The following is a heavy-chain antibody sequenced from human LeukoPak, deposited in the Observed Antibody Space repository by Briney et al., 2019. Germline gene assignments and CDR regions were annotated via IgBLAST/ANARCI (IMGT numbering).Heavy chain of an antibody. Sequence: GASVTVSCTPSVYTFTSYDMHWVGQAPGQGREGMGGINLNSGGTNYAQKFQGRVTMTRDTSISTAYMELSRLRSDDTAVYYCARGRNYYDSSGYYFNNKGYYFDYWGQGTLVTVSS. CDR3: ARGRNYYDSSGYYFNNKGYYFDY. CDR1: VYTFTSYD. D-gene: IGHD3-22*01. V-gene: IGHV1-2*02. J-gene: IGHJ4*02. CDR2: INLNSGGT.